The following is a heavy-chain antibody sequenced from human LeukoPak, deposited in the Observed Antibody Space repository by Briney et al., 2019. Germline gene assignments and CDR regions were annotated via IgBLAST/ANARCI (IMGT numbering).Heavy chain of an antibody. J-gene: IGHJ3*02. Sequence: GGSLKLSCAASGFTFSGSAMHWVRQASGKGLEWVGRIRSKANSYATAYAASVKGRFTISRDDSKNTAYLQMNSLKTEDTAVYYCTSLMVRGVKGENAFDIWGQGTMVTVSS. D-gene: IGHD3-10*01. CDR2: IRSKANSYAT. V-gene: IGHV3-73*01. CDR3: TSLMVRGVKGENAFDI. CDR1: GFTFSGSA.